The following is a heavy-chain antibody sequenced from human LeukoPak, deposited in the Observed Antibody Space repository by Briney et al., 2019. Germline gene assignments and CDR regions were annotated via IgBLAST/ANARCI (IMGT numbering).Heavy chain of an antibody. CDR1: GYTFTGYY. CDR2: INPNSGGT. V-gene: IGHV1-2*02. D-gene: IGHD3-22*01. J-gene: IGHJ1*01. CDR3: ARSLAYDSSGYYYRQ. Sequence: ASVKVSCKASGYTFTGYYMHWVRQAPGQGLEWMGWINPNSGGTNYAQKFQGRVTMTRDTSISTAYMELSRLRSDDTAVYYCARSLAYDSSGYYYRQWGQGTLVTVSS.